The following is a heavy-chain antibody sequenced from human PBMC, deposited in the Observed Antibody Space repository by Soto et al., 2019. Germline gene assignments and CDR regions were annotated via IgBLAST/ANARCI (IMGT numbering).Heavy chain of an antibody. V-gene: IGHV3-23*01. CDR2: ISGSGDST. D-gene: IGHD6-19*01. Sequence: VGSLRLSCAASGFTFSSYAMSWVRQAPGKGLEWVSGISGSGDSTYYVDSVKGRFTISRDNSKNTLYLQMNSLRAEDTAVYYCAKGVPGIAVAGAGYYQHWGQGTLVTVSS. CDR3: AKGVPGIAVAGAGYYQH. J-gene: IGHJ1*01. CDR1: GFTFSSYA.